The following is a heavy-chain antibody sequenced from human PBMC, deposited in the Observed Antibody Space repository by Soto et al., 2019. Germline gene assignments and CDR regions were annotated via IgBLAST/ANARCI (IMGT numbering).Heavy chain of an antibody. J-gene: IGHJ2*01. CDR2: ISSSSSYI. Sequence: EVQLVESGGGLVKPGGSLRLSCAASGFTFSSYSMNWVRQAPGKGLEWVSSISSSSSYIYYADSVKGRFTISRDNAKTSLYLQMNSLRAEDTAVYYCARDGSHDYGDYGLWYFDLWGRGTLVTVSS. CDR3: ARDGSHDYGDYGLWYFDL. D-gene: IGHD4-17*01. CDR1: GFTFSSYS. V-gene: IGHV3-21*01.